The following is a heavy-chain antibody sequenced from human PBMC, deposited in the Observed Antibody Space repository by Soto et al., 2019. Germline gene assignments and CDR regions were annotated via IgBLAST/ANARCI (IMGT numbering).Heavy chain of an antibody. Sequence: SVKVSCKASGGTFSSYAISWARQAPGQGLEWMGGIIPIFGTANYAQKFQGRVTITADKSTSTAYMELSSLRSEDTAVYYCAREYYDFWSGPHWFDPWGQGTLVTVSS. CDR1: GGTFSSYA. CDR2: IIPIFGTA. V-gene: IGHV1-69*06. J-gene: IGHJ5*02. CDR3: AREYYDFWSGPHWFDP. D-gene: IGHD3-3*01.